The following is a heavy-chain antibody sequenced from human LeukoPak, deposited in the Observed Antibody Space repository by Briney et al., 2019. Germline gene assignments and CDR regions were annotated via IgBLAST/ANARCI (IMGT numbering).Heavy chain of an antibody. CDR3: GREVPGGTTSLDC. D-gene: IGHD1-26*01. CDR2: IKEDGSKK. V-gene: IGHV3-7*04. CDR1: GFTFSNYW. J-gene: IGHJ4*02. Sequence: GGSLRLSCAASGFTFSNYWMSWIRQAPGKGLEWVANIKEDGSKKNYVDSVQGRFTISRDNAKNALCLQMNSLRAEDTAVYYCGREVPGGTTSLDCWGQGTLVTVSS.